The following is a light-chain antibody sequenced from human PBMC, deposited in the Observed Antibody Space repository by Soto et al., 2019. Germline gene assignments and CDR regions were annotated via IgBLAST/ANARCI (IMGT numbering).Light chain of an antibody. J-gene: IGKJ4*01. V-gene: IGKV3-11*01. CDR2: DTS. CDR3: QQRSSWPT. CDR1: QSVSRY. Sequence: DIVLTQSPATLSLSPGERATLSCRASQSVSRYLAWYQQKPGQAPSLLIYDTSHRATGIPARFSGSGSGTDFTLTISRQDHEDFTVYYCQQRSSWPTFGGGTKVEIK.